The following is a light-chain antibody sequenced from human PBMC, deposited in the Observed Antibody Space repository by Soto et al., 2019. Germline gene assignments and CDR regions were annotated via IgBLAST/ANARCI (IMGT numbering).Light chain of an antibody. CDR1: QSISSW. J-gene: IGKJ1*01. Sequence: IKMNQCPSSLSASLGDRVTITCRASQSISSWLAWYQQKPGKAPKLLIYDASSLESGVPSRFSGSGSGTEFTLTISSLQPDDFATYYCQQYNSYWTFGQGTKVDNK. CDR3: QQYNSYWT. V-gene: IGKV1-5*01. CDR2: DAS.